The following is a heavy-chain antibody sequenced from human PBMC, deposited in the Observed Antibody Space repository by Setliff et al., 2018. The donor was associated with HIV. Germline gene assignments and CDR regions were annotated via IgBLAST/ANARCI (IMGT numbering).Heavy chain of an antibody. CDR1: RGTFSSYG. V-gene: IGHV1-69*10. CDR3: ARDHDSSAYTYFDY. Sequence: ASVKVSXXASRGTFSSYGFNWVRQAPGQGLEWMGGIIPILGIAKYAQKFKGRDXXXXDKSTSTVYMELRSLRSEDTAVYYFARDHDSSAYTYFDYWGQGTLVTVSS. J-gene: IGHJ4*02. D-gene: IGHD3-22*01. CDR2: IIPILGIA.